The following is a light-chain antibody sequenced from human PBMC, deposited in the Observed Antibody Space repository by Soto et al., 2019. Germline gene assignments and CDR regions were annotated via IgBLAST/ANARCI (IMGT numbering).Light chain of an antibody. CDR3: QQYDSSPWP. Sequence: EIVLTQSPGTLSLSPGERATLSCRASQSVSSSFLAWYQQKPGQAPRLLIYGASSRATGIPDRFSGSGSGTDFTLTISRLEPEDFAVYYCQQYDSSPWPFGHGTTVEIK. CDR2: GAS. CDR1: QSVSSSF. V-gene: IGKV3-20*01. J-gene: IGKJ1*01.